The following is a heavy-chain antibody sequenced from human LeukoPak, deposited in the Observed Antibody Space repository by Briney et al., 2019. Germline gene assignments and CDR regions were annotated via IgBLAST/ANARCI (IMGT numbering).Heavy chain of an antibody. CDR1: GFTFSSYG. Sequence: GRSLRLSCAASGFTFSSYGMHWVRQAPGKGLEWVAVISYDGSNKYYADSVKGRFTISRDNSKNTLYLQMNSLRAEDTAVYYCAKAPRPWVGGVTGSRYYFDYWGQGTLVTVSS. CDR3: AKAPRPWVGGVTGSRYYFDY. J-gene: IGHJ4*02. D-gene: IGHD1-26*01. CDR2: ISYDGSNK. V-gene: IGHV3-30*18.